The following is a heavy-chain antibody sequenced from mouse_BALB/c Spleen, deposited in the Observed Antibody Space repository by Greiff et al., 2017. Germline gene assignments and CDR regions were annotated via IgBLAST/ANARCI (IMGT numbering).Heavy chain of an antibody. J-gene: IGHJ4*01. D-gene: IGHD2-1*01. CDR2: ISYSGST. V-gene: IGHV3-8*02. CDR1: GDSITSGY. Sequence: VQLQQSGPSLVKPSQTLSLTCSVTGDSITSGYWNWIRKFPGNKLEYMGYISYSGSTYYNPSLKSRISITRDTSKNQYYLQLNSVTTEDTATYYCARTYGNYGGYAMDYWGQGTSVTVSS. CDR3: ARTYGNYGGYAMDY.